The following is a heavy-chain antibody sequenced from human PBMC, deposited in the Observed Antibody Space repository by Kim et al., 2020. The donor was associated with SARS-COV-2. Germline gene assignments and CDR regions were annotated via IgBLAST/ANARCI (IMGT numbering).Heavy chain of an antibody. CDR1: GFTFSSYG. CDR3: AKDVPPLTVSNWFDP. J-gene: IGHJ5*02. D-gene: IGHD3-10*02. CDR2: ISYDGSNK. Sequence: GGSLRLSCAASGFTFSSYGMHWVRQAPGKGLEWVAVISYDGSNKYYADSVKGRFTISRDNSKNTLYLQMNSLRAEDTAVYYCAKDVPPLTVSNWFDPWGQGTLVTVSS. V-gene: IGHV3-30*18.